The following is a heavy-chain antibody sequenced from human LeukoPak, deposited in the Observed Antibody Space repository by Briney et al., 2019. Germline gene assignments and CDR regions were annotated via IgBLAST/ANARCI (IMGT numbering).Heavy chain of an antibody. V-gene: IGHV3-48*03. D-gene: IGHD3-3*01. Sequence: PGGSLRLSCAASGFTFSSYEMNWVRQAPGKGLEWVSYISSSGSTIYYADSVKGRFTISRDNAKNSLYLQMNSLRAEDTAVYYCVLVLKPYYDFWSGPFDYWGQGTLVTGSS. CDR2: ISSSGSTI. CDR3: VLVLKPYYDFWSGPFDY. CDR1: GFTFSSYE. J-gene: IGHJ4*02.